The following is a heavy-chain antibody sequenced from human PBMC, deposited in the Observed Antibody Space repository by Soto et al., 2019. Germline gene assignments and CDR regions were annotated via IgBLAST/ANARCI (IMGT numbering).Heavy chain of an antibody. Sequence: SETLSLTCAVYGGSFSGYYWSWIRQPPGKGLEWIGEINHSGSTNYNPSLKSRVTISVDTSKNQFSLKLSSVTAADTAVYYCARGREYQLLILNWFDPWGQGTLVTVSS. V-gene: IGHV4-34*01. CDR2: INHSGST. J-gene: IGHJ5*02. D-gene: IGHD2-2*01. CDR3: ARGREYQLLILNWFDP. CDR1: GGSFSGYY.